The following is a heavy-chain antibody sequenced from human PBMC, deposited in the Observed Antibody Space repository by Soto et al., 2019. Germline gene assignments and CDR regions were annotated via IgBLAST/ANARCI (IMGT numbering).Heavy chain of an antibody. CDR1: GFSLSDYA. Sequence: GGSLRLSCVASGFSLSDYAVNWVRQAPGKGLEWVSFISSDSRTIYYADSVEGRFTVSRDNARNSVSLQMDSLRDEDAAVYYCARIKLVEWFYINVDVYDMDVWGQGTPVTVSS. J-gene: IGHJ6*02. V-gene: IGHV3-48*02. D-gene: IGHD3-3*01. CDR3: ARIKLVEWFYINVDVYDMDV. CDR2: ISSDSRTI.